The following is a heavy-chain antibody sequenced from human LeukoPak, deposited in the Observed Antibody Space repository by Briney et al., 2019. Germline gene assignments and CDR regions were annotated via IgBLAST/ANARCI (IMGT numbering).Heavy chain of an antibody. CDR3: ARDPYSGAYGDTYYYFMDV. CDR2: IISIGSTI. J-gene: IGHJ6*03. Sequence: PGGSLRLSCAASGFTFSDYYMSWIRQAPGKGLEWVSYIISIGSTIYYADSVKGRFTISRDNAKNSLYLQMNSLTAEDTAVYYCARDPYSGAYGDTYYYFMDVWGKGTTVTISS. CDR1: GFTFSDYY. D-gene: IGHD1-26*01. V-gene: IGHV3-11*04.